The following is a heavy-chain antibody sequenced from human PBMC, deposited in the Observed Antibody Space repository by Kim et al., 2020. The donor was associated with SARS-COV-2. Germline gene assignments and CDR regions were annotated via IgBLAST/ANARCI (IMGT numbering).Heavy chain of an antibody. D-gene: IGHD6-13*01. V-gene: IGHV3-30*02. J-gene: IGHJ4*02. Sequence: YADSVKGRFTISRDNSKNTLYMQMNSLRAEDTAVYYCAKDRLAAAGVFDYWGQGTLVTVSS. CDR3: AKDRLAAAGVFDY.